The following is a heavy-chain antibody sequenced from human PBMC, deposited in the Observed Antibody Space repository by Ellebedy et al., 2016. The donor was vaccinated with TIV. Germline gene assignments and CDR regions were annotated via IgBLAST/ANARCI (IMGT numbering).Heavy chain of an antibody. CDR1: GFTVSNNY. CDR2: IYSTGDT. Sequence: PGGSLRLSCAASGFTVSNNYMSWVRQAPGKGLEWVSLIYSTGDTHYADFVKGRFTISRDNSKNTLYLQMNSLRVEDTAVYYCARDGGAARTAPPDYWGQGTRVTVSS. V-gene: IGHV3-66*01. J-gene: IGHJ4*02. CDR3: ARDGGAARTAPPDY. D-gene: IGHD6-6*01.